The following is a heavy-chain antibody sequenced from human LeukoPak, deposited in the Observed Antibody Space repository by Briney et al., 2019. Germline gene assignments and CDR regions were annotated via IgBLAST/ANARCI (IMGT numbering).Heavy chain of an antibody. D-gene: IGHD3-10*01. J-gene: IGHJ4*02. CDR3: AKWFFPGITMVRGVPGGYDY. V-gene: IGHV3-23*01. Sequence: PGGSLRLSCAASGFTFSGYAMSWVRQAPGKGLEWVSAISGSGGSTYYADSVKGRFTISRNNSKNTLYLQMNSLRAEDTAVYYCAKWFFPGITMVRGVPGGYDYWGQGTLVTVSS. CDR2: ISGSGGST. CDR1: GFTFSGYA.